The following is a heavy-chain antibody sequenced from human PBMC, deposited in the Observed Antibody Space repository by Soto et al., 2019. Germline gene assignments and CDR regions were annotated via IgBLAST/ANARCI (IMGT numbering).Heavy chain of an antibody. CDR3: ARAPHYDFWSGSLYYFDY. J-gene: IGHJ4*02. V-gene: IGHV3-53*01. Sequence: SLRLSCAASGFTVSSNYMSWVRQAPGKGLEWVSVIYSGGSTYYADSVKGRFTISRDTSKNTLYLHVNSLRAEDTALYYCARAPHYDFWSGSLYYFDYWGQGTLVTVSS. D-gene: IGHD3-3*01. CDR1: GFTVSSNY. CDR2: IYSGGST.